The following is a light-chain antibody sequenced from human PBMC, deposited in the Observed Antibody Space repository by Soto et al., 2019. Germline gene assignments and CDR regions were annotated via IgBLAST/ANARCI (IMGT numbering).Light chain of an antibody. J-gene: IGLJ1*01. V-gene: IGLV2-14*03. CDR2: GVT. CDR1: HNDIGTYDY. CDR3: SSFNSDRIYV. Sequence: QSVLTQPTSVSGSPGQSITISCTGNHNDIGTYDYVSWYQQHPGRAPRLLIYGVTTRPSGISDRFSASKSGLTASLTISGLQPEDEADYYCSSFNSDRIYVFGPGTKV.